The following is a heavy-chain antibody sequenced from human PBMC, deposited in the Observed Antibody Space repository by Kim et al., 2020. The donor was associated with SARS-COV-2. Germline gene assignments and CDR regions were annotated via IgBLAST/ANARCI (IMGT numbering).Heavy chain of an antibody. CDR2: ISSNGGST. CDR1: GFTFSSYA. J-gene: IGHJ6*03. CDR3: ARGGESYYYYMDV. V-gene: IGHV3-64*01. Sequence: GGSLRLSCAASGFTFSSYAMHWVRQAPGKGLEYVSAISSNGGSTYYANSVKGRFTISRDNSKNTLYLQMGSLRAEDMAVYYCARGGESYYYYMDVWGKGT.